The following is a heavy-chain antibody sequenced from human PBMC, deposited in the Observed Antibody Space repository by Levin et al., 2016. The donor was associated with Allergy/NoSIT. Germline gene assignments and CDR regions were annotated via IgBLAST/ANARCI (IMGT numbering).Heavy chain of an antibody. CDR1: GFTFHSYA. D-gene: IGHD3/OR15-3a*01. CDR3: ARERGHRETFDL. V-gene: IGHV3-30*04. CDR2: MSPDGGTI. Sequence: GESLKISCAASGFTFHSYAMHWGRQAPGKGPEYLAVMSPDGGTIYYADSVKGRFTISRDNSMNTLYLQMNSLKTDDTAIYYCARERGHRETFDLWGQGTMVTVSS. J-gene: IGHJ3*01.